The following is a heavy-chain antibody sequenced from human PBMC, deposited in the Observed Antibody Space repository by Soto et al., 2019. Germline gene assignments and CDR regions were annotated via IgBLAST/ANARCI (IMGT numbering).Heavy chain of an antibody. CDR2: MNPNSGNT. Sequence: AALKASGEPSRYAYASSDINCAGRSTGKGIKWRVWMNPNSGNTGYAQKFQGRVTMTRNTSISTAYMELSSLRSEDTAVYYCARGVYDFWSGYTLSTRTNAFDIWGQGNMVTFSS. CDR3: ARGVYDFWSGYTLSTRTNAFDI. D-gene: IGHD3-3*01. CDR1: RYAYASSD. V-gene: IGHV1-8*02. J-gene: IGHJ3*02.